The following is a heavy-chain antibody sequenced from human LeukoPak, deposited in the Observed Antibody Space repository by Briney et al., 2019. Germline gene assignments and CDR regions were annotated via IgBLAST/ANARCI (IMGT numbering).Heavy chain of an antibody. D-gene: IGHD3-16*01. Sequence: SETLSLTCAVSGGSISSGGYSWSWIRQPPGKGLEWIGYIYHGGSTYYNPSLKSRVTISVDRSKNQCSLKLTSVSAADTAVYYCARLKLGAYFDLWGRGTLVTVSS. CDR2: IYHGGST. V-gene: IGHV4-30-2*01. CDR1: GGSISSGGYS. J-gene: IGHJ2*01. CDR3: ARLKLGAYFDL.